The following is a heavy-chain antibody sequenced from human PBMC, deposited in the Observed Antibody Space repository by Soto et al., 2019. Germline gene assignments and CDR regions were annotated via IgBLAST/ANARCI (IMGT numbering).Heavy chain of an antibody. CDR2: STHTGNT. D-gene: IGHD1-26*01. V-gene: IGHV1-18*01. CDR1: GYAGPSDF. Sequence: SVEVSCEASGYAGPSDFINWVRQAPGHGLEWMGFSTHTGNTNYAQNFQGRVVLTTDTSTSTAYMEVTSLRSDDTAVYYCARSGEHPLDSWGQGTPVTVS. CDR3: ARSGEHPLDS. J-gene: IGHJ5*02.